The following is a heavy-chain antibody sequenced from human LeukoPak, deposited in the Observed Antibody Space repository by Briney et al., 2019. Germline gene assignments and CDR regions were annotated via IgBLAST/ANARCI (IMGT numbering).Heavy chain of an antibody. CDR3: ARGGTYALV. CDR2: IYTSGIT. CDR1: GGSISGYY. V-gene: IGHV4-4*07. J-gene: IGHJ4*02. D-gene: IGHD3-16*01. Sequence: PSETLSLTCTVSGGSISGYYWSWIRRPAGKGLEWIGRIYTSGITNYNPSLKSRVTMSVDTSQNQFSLKLTSVTAADTALYYCARGGTYALVWGQGTLVTVSS.